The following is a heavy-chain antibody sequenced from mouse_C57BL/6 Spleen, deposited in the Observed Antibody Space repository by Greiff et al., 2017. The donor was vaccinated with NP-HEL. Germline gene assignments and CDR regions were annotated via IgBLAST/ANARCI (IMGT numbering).Heavy chain of an antibody. CDR3: ARSGIYYDYDDGFAY. CDR2: IYPGSGST. CDR1: GYTFTSYW. Sequence: QVQLQQSGAELVKPGASVKMSCKASGYTFTSYWITWVKQRPGQGLEWIGDIYPGSGSTNYNEKFKSKATLTVDTSSSTAYMQLSSLTSEDSAVYYCARSGIYYDYDDGFAYWGQGTLVTVSA. D-gene: IGHD2-4*01. V-gene: IGHV1-55*01. J-gene: IGHJ3*01.